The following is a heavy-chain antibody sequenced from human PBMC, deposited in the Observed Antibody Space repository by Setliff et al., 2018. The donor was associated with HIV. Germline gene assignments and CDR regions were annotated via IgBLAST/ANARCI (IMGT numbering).Heavy chain of an antibody. V-gene: IGHV4-61*02. CDR2: IYTSGST. CDR3: ASQGRSGWLWGGFVS. Sequence: SETLSLTCTVSGGSISSGRNYWSWIRQTAGKGLEWIGRIYTSGSTYYNPSLQSRITISVDTSQNQFSLKVSSVTASDTAVYYCASQGRSGWLWGGFVSWGQGTLVTVSS. D-gene: IGHD6-19*01. J-gene: IGHJ4*02. CDR1: GGSISSGRNY.